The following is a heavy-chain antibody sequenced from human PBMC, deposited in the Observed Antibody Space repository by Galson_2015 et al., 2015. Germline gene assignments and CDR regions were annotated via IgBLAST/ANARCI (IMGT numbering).Heavy chain of an antibody. V-gene: IGHV4-4*02. CDR2: IYHSGNT. Sequence: SETLSLTCAVSGAFISSSYWWSWVRQPPGKGLEWIGEIYHSGNTNYNPSLKSRVTMSVDTSKSQFSLKLRSVSAADTAVYYCARVSFGYFDYWGQGTLVTVSS. CDR3: ARVSFGYFDY. D-gene: IGHD3-10*01. CDR1: GAFISSSYW. J-gene: IGHJ4*02.